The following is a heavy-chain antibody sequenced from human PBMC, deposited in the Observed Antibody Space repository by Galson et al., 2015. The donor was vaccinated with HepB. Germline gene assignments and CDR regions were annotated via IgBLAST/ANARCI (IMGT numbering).Heavy chain of an antibody. Sequence: SLRLSCAASGFTFSSYWMHWVRQAPGKGLVWVSRINSDGSSTSYADSVKGRFTISRDNAKNTLYLQMNSLRAEDTAVYYCARDYYDSSGYILWGQGTLVTVSS. CDR2: INSDGSST. D-gene: IGHD3-22*01. CDR3: ARDYYDSSGYIL. J-gene: IGHJ4*02. CDR1: GFTFSSYW. V-gene: IGHV3-74*01.